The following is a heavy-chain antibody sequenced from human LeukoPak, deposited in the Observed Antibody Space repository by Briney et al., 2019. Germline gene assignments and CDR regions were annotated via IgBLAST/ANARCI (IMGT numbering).Heavy chain of an antibody. V-gene: IGHV4-39*07. CDR2: IYYSGST. D-gene: IGHD3-22*01. CDR3: ARDLLAGYDSSGYYVD. CDR1: GGSISSSSYY. J-gene: IGHJ4*02. Sequence: SETLPLTCTVSGGSISSSSYYWGWIRQPPGKGLEWIGSIYYSGSTYYNPSLKSRVTISVDTSKNQFSLKLSSVTAADTAVYYCARDLLAGYDSSGYYVDWGQGTLVTVSS.